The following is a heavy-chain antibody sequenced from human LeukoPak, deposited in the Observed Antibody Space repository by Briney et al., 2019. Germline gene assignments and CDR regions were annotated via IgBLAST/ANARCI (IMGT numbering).Heavy chain of an antibody. D-gene: IGHD4-17*01. J-gene: IGHJ4*02. CDR2: IWYDGSNK. V-gene: IGHV3-33*01. CDR3: ARAGYGDPHFDF. Sequence: PGGSLRLSCAASGFTFSNYGMHWVRQAPGKGLEGVAAIWYDGSNKYYGASVKGRFTISRDNSKNTLYLQMNSLRAEDTAAYYCARAGYGDPHFDFWGQGTLVTVSS. CDR1: GFTFSNYG.